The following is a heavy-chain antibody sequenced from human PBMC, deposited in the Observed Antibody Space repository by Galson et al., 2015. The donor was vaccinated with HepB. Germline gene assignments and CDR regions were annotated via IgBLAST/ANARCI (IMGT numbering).Heavy chain of an antibody. V-gene: IGHV3-11*01. CDR3: VRGGYMYADY. Sequence: SLRLSCAASGFTFSDYYMSWIRQAPGKGLEWVSHISRSGDVIYYVDSVRGRFTISRDNARDSLYLQMNSPRAEDTAVYYCVRGGYMYADYWGQGILVTVSS. J-gene: IGHJ4*02. CDR1: GFTFSDYY. D-gene: IGHD2-8*01. CDR2: ISRSGDVI.